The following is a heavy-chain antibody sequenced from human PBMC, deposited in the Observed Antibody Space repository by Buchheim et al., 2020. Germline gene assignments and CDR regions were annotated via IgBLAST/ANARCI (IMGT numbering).Heavy chain of an antibody. D-gene: IGHD5-24*01. J-gene: IGHJ3*01. CDR3: ARVNDYNYESFDV. CDR1: GFSFSNYW. Sequence: EAHLVESGGGLAQPGGSLRLSCAASGFSFSNYWMHWVRQIPGEGLAWVSRIHSDGSTTAYADFVNGRFTISRDNAKSTLFLQMNNLRVEDSAVYFCARVNDYNYESFDVWG. CDR2: IHSDGSTT. V-gene: IGHV3-74*01.